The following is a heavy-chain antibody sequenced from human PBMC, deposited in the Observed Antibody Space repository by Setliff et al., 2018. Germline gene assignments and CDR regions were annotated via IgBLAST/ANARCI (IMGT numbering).Heavy chain of an antibody. CDR1: GGSISSSSYY. V-gene: IGHV4-39*01. CDR2: IFYSGST. Sequence: KTSETLSLTCTVFGGSISSSSYYWGWIRQPPGKGLEWIGSIFYSGSTYYNPSLKSRVTISVDTSKNQFSLKLSSVTAADTAVYYCARGKERITMIVVVTSGAFDIWGQGTMVTVSS. D-gene: IGHD3-22*01. CDR3: ARGKERITMIVVVTSGAFDI. J-gene: IGHJ3*02.